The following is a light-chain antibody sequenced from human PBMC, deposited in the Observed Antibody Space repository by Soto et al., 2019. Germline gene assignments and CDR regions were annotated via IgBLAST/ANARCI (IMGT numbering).Light chain of an antibody. V-gene: IGKV3-20*01. J-gene: IGKJ3*01. CDR1: QSVSSNN. Sequence: EIVLPQSPGTLSLSPGERATLSCRASQSVSSNNLAWYQQKPGQAPRLLNYGASSRATGIPDRFSGSGSGTDFTLTIDRLEPDDFAVYSCQQYATSPASFGPGTKVDIK. CDR2: GAS. CDR3: QQYATSPAS.